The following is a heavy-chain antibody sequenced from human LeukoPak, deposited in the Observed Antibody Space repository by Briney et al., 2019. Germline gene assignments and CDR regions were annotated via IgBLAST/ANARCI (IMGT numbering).Heavy chain of an antibody. V-gene: IGHV3-30-3*01. CDR2: ISYDGSNI. Sequence: GGSLRLSCEASGFTFSHYAMHWVRQSPGKGLEWVALISYDGSNIQYADSVKGRFTISRDNSKNTLYLQMNTLRTEDTALYYCARDRAAAPWGYFDYWGLGTLVTVSS. D-gene: IGHD6-13*01. J-gene: IGHJ4*02. CDR1: GFTFSHYA. CDR3: ARDRAAAPWGYFDY.